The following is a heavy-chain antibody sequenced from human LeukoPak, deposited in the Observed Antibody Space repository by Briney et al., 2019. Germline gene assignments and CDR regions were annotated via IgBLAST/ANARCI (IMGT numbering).Heavy chain of an antibody. J-gene: IGHJ3*02. D-gene: IGHD2-15*01. CDR2: IIPILGTT. Sequence: SVKVPCNAWGGTFRSCAISWVRQAPGKGLEWVGGIIPILGTTNCRQKFQGRLRITADEPTSTAYIELSSLRSKGTAVYFCARGLDSFDAFDIWGQGTMVTVSS. CDR1: GGTFRSCA. CDR3: ARGLDSFDAFDI. V-gene: IGHV1-69*13.